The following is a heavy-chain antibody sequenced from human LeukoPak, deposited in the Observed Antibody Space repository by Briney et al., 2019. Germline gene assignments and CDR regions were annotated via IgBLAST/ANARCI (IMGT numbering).Heavy chain of an antibody. CDR1: GAPITSGGYY. CDR2: IYYSGST. CDR3: ARGPVRDYSNY. D-gene: IGHD4-11*01. J-gene: IGHJ4*02. V-gene: IGHV4-31*03. Sequence: PSETLSLTCTVSGAPITSGGYYWSWNRQHPGKGLEWLGYIYYSGSTYYNPSLKSRLTISLDTSKNHFSLRLTSVTAADTAVYYCARGPVRDYSNYWGQGTLVTVSS.